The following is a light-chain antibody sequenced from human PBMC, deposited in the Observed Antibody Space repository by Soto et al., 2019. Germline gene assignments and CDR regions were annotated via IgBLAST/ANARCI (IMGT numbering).Light chain of an antibody. Sequence: EIVLTQSPGTLSLSPGERATLSCRASQNVRTNYLAWFQHKPGQAPRLRIYGASSRATGIPDRFSGSGSGTDFTLTINRLEPEDVAVYFCQQYSDPPLTLGGGTKVE. CDR1: QNVRTNY. CDR3: QQYSDPPLT. J-gene: IGKJ4*01. V-gene: IGKV3-20*01. CDR2: GAS.